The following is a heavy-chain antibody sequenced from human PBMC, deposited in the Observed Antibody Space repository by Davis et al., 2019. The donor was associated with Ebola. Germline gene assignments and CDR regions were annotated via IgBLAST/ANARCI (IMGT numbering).Heavy chain of an antibody. CDR1: GFIVSDKY. J-gene: IGHJ4*02. Sequence: GGSLRLSCAASGFIVSDKYMSWVRQAPGKGLEWVSVIYRDGRTYHADSVKGRFTISRDNGKSSLYLQINSLRDEDTAVYYCARHDDYWGQGTLVTVSS. V-gene: IGHV3-53*01. CDR3: ARHDDY. CDR2: IYRDGRT.